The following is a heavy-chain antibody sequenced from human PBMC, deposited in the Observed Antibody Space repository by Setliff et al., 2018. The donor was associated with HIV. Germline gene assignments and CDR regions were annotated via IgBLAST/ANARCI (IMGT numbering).Heavy chain of an antibody. CDR1: GGSISSYY. Sequence: SETLSLTCTVSGGSISSYYWSWIRQPPGKGLEWIGYIYYSGSTNYNPSLKSRVAISVDTSKNQFSLKLSSVTAADTAVYYCARGGLIYGDYVLYYFDYWGQGTLVTVSS. J-gene: IGHJ4*02. CDR3: ARGGLIYGDYVLYYFDY. V-gene: IGHV4-59*01. D-gene: IGHD4-17*01. CDR2: IYYSGST.